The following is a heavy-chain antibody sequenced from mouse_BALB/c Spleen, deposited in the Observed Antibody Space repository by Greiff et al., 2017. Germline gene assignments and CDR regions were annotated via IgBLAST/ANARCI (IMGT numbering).Heavy chain of an antibody. CDR2: ISSGSSTI. V-gene: IGHV5-17*02. Sequence: EVHLVESGGGLVQPGGSRKLSCAASGFTFSSFGMHWVRQAPEKGLEWVAYISSGSSTIYYADTVKGRFTISRDNPKNTLFLQMTSLRSEDTAMYYCARSYYDPHGVAYWGQGTLVTVSA. CDR1: GFTFSSFG. J-gene: IGHJ3*01. CDR3: ARSYYDPHGVAY. D-gene: IGHD2-10*01.